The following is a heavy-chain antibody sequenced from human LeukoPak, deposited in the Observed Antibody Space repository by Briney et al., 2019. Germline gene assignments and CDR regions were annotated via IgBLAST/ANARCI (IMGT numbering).Heavy chain of an antibody. CDR2: ISYDGSNK. V-gene: IGHV3-30*18. CDR3: AKDPHGGDDYSTFGY. J-gene: IGHJ4*02. Sequence: GGSLRLSCAASGFTFSSYGMHWVRQAPGKGLEWVAVISYDGSNKYYADSVKGRFTISRDNSKNTLYLQMNSLRAEDTAVYYCAKDPHGGDDYSTFGYWGQGTLVTVSS. CDR1: GFTFSSYG. D-gene: IGHD2-15*01.